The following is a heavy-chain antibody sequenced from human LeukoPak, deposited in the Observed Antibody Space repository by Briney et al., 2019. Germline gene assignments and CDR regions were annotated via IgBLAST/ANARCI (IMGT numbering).Heavy chain of an antibody. Sequence: GGSLRLSCAASGFTFSSYWMSWVRQAPGKGLEWVANIKQDGSEKYYVDSVEGRFTISRDNAKNSLYLQMNSLRAEDTAVYYCARSGGCSSTSCYAIDAFDIWGQGTMVTVSS. D-gene: IGHD2-2*01. V-gene: IGHV3-7*01. CDR2: IKQDGSEK. CDR3: ARSGGCSSTSCYAIDAFDI. J-gene: IGHJ3*02. CDR1: GFTFSSYW.